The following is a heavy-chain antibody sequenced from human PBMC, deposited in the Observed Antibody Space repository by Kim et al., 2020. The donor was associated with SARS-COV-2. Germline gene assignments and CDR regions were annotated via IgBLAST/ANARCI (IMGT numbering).Heavy chain of an antibody. CDR1: GGSFSGYY. CDR3: ARGQLVPAWAFDI. V-gene: IGHV4-34*01. D-gene: IGHD1-1*01. CDR2: INHSGST. J-gene: IGHJ3*02. Sequence: SETLSLTCAVYGGSFSGYYWSWIRQPPGKGLEWIGEINHSGSTNYNPSLKSRVTISVDTSKNQFSLKLSSVTAADTAVYYCARGQLVPAWAFDIWGQGT.